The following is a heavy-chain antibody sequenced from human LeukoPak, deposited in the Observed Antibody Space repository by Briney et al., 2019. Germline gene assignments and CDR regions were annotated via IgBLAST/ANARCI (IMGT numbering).Heavy chain of an antibody. V-gene: IGHV1-18*01. J-gene: IGHJ4*02. D-gene: IGHD6-19*01. Sequence: ASVKVSCKASGYTFTSYGISWVRQAPGQGLEWMGWISAYNGNTNYAQKLQGRVTMTTDTSTSTAYMELRSLRSDDTAVYYCAAVRSVAGELDYWGQGTLVTVSS. CDR2: ISAYNGNT. CDR3: AAVRSVAGELDY. CDR1: GYTFTSYG.